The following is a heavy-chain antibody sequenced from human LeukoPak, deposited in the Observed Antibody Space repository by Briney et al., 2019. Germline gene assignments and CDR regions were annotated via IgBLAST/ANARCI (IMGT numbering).Heavy chain of an antibody. J-gene: IGHJ6*03. CDR3: ARAFAQGYYYYYYMDV. CDR1: GYTFTGYY. CDR2: INPNSGGT. Sequence: GASVKVSCKASGYTFTGYYMHWVRQAPGQGLEWMGWINPNSGGTNYAQKFQGRVTMTRDTSISTAYMELSSLRSEDTAVYYCARAFAQGYYYYYYMDVWGKGTTVTVSS. V-gene: IGHV1-2*02.